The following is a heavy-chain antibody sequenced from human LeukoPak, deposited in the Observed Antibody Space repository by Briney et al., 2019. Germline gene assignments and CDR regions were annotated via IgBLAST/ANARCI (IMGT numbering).Heavy chain of an antibody. V-gene: IGHV1-2*06. D-gene: IGHD3-10*01. J-gene: IGHJ6*03. CDR3: ARDRARGIGYYYYYMDV. Sequence: ASVKVSCKXSGYTFTGYYMHWVQQAPGQGLEWMGRINPNSGGTNYSQKFQGRVTMTRDTSISTAYMELSRLRSDDTAVYYCARDRARGIGYYYYYMDVWGKGTTVTVSS. CDR2: INPNSGGT. CDR1: GYTFTGYY.